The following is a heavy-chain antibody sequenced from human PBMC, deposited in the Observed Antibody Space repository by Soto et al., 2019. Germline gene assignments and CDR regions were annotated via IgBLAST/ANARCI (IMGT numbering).Heavy chain of an antibody. D-gene: IGHD3-22*01. V-gene: IGHV5-51*01. CDR3: ARHDSSGYYFDFDY. CDR2: IYPGDSHT. CDR1: GYTFSSHW. Sequence: PGETLKISSKGSGYTFSSHWIGWVRQMPGKGLEWMGIIYPGDSHTRYSPPFQGQVTISVDKSISTTYLQWSSLKASDTAIYYCARHDSSGYYFDFDYWGRGTLVTVS. J-gene: IGHJ4*02.